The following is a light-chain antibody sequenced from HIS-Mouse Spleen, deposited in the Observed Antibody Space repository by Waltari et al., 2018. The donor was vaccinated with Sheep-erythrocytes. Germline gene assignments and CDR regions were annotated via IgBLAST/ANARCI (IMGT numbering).Light chain of an antibody. V-gene: IGLV2-23*01. CDR2: EGS. CDR1: SSDVGGYNY. J-gene: IGLJ3*02. Sequence: QSALTQPRSVSGSPGQSVTISCTGTSSDVGGYNYVSWYQPHPGKAPKLIIYEGSKRTSGVSNRFSGYKSGNTASLTISGLQAEDEADYYCCSYAGSSTPWVFGGGTKLTVL. CDR3: CSYAGSSTPWV.